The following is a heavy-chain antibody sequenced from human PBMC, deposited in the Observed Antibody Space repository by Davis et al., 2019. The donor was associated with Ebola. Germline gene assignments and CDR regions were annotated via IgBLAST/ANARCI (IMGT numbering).Heavy chain of an antibody. J-gene: IGHJ4*02. CDR1: GGSISSYY. CDR3: ASVSGSYPEFDY. CDR2: IYYSGST. V-gene: IGHV4-59*01. Sequence: ETLSLTCTVSGGSISSYYWSWIRQPPGKGLEWIGYIYYSGSTNYNPSLKSRVTISVDTSKNQFSLKLSSVTAADTAVYYCASVSGSYPEFDYWGQGTLVTVSS. D-gene: IGHD1-26*01.